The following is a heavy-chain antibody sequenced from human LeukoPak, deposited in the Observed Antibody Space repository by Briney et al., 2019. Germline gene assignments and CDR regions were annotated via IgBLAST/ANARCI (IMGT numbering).Heavy chain of an antibody. CDR3: ARGITMMYYFDY. CDR1: GGSVSNYF. D-gene: IGHD3-22*01. V-gene: IGHV4-59*08. CDR2: IYYSGST. J-gene: IGHJ4*02. Sequence: SGTLSLTCTVSGGSVSNYFWTWIRQPPGKGLEWIGYIYYSGSTNYNPSLKSRVTISVDTSKNQFSLKLSSVTAADTAVYYCARGITMMYYFDYWGQGTLVTVSS.